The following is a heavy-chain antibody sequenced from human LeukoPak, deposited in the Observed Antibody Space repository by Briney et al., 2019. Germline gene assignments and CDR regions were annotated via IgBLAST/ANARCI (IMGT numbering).Heavy chain of an antibody. V-gene: IGHV3-23*01. Sequence: GGSLRLSCAASGFTFNNYAMSWVRQAPGKGLEWVSGISGSGGSTYYADSVKGRFTISRDNAKNSLYLQMNSLRAEDTAVYYCARDRGSGWYGNDWGQGTLVTVSS. D-gene: IGHD6-19*01. CDR1: GFTFNNYA. J-gene: IGHJ4*02. CDR3: ARDRGSGWYGND. CDR2: ISGSGGST.